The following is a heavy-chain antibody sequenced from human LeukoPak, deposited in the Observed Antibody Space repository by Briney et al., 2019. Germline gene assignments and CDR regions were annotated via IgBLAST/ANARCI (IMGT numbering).Heavy chain of an antibody. CDR3: ARNGIAAAGRYYYYYMDV. CDR1: GGSITNNGYY. V-gene: IGHV4-39*01. Sequence: PSETLSLTCSVSGGSITNNGYYWGWIRQSPETGLEWIGSMHYSGSTYYNPSLNSRVTISVDTSKNQFSLKLSSVTAADTAVYYCARNGIAAAGRYYYYYMDVWGKGTTVTVSS. CDR2: MHYSGST. J-gene: IGHJ6*03. D-gene: IGHD6-13*01.